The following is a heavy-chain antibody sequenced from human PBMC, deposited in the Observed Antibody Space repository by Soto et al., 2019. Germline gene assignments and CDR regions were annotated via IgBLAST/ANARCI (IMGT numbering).Heavy chain of an antibody. Sequence: SETLSRTCAIYGGSFSGYYWSWIRQPPGKGLEWIGEINHSGSTNYNPSLKSRVTISVDTSKNQFSLKLSSVTAADTAVYYCARRYYDFWSVYYRSMGWFYPWGQGTLVTVSS. CDR2: INHSGST. CDR3: ARRYYDFWSVYYRSMGWFYP. D-gene: IGHD3-3*01. J-gene: IGHJ5*02. CDR1: GGSFSGYY. V-gene: IGHV4-34*01.